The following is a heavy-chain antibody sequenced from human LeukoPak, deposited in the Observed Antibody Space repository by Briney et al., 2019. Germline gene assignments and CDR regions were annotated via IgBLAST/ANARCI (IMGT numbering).Heavy chain of an antibody. Sequence: SVKVSCKASGGTFSSYAISWVRQAPGQGLEWMGGIIPIFGTANYAQKFQGRVTITTDESTSTAYMELSSLRSEDTAVYYCARDLVEGSSWYGYYYYYYMDVWGKGTTVTVSS. CDR1: GGTFSSYA. D-gene: IGHD6-13*01. J-gene: IGHJ6*03. V-gene: IGHV1-69*05. CDR2: IIPIFGTA. CDR3: ARDLVEGSSWYGYYYYYYMDV.